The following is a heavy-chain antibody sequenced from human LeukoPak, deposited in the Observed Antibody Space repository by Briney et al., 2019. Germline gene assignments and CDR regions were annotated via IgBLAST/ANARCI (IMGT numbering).Heavy chain of an antibody. Sequence: SETLSLTCTVSGGSISSGSHYWGWIRHPPGNGLEWMGSMFNSGSTYHNPSLKSRVTISVGPSKNQFYLKLRSVTAADTAVYYCARGVASSGSYPDYYFDYWGQGTLVPVSS. CDR2: MFNSGST. J-gene: IGHJ4*02. D-gene: IGHD3-22*01. V-gene: IGHV4-39*07. CDR1: GGSISSGSHY. CDR3: ARGVASSGSYPDYYFDY.